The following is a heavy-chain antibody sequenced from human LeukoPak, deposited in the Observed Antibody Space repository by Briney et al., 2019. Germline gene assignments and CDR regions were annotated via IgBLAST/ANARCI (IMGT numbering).Heavy chain of an antibody. J-gene: IGHJ4*02. CDR3: ARVAQGDGSGYYLSHIDY. D-gene: IGHD3-22*01. CDR1: GFTLSRFT. V-gene: IGHV3-21*01. CDR2: ISSGSSYI. Sequence: GGSLRLSCAASGFTLSRFTMTWDRQVPGKGLEWVSIISSGSSYIYYADSMKGRFTISRDNAKNSLYLQMNSLRGEDTAVYYCARVAQGDGSGYYLSHIDYWGQGALVTVSS.